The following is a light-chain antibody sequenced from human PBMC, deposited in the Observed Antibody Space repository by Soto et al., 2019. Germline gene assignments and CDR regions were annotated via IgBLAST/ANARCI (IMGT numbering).Light chain of an antibody. Sequence: DIQLPQSPSLLFASVGDRVTITFRSSQGFSSYLAWYQQETRSTRKLLIYAESTLQSGVPSRFSGSGSGTEFTLTIDSLQPEDFATYYCQQATTEMFSQGTKVDIK. J-gene: IGKJ1*01. CDR3: QQATTEM. V-gene: IGKV1-9*01. CDR1: QGFSSY. CDR2: AES.